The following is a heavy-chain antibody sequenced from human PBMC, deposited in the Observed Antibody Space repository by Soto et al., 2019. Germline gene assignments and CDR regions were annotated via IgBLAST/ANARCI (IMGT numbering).Heavy chain of an antibody. V-gene: IGHV1-69*08. J-gene: IGHJ6*02. CDR2: IIPILGIA. Sequence: QVQLVQSGAAVKKPGSSVKVSCKASGGTFSSYTISWVRQAPGQGLEWMGRIIPILGIANYAQKFQGRVTITADKSTSTAYMELSSLRSEDTAVYYCAREAAGSGSYYNLNDYYYYGMDVWGQGTTVTVSS. D-gene: IGHD3-10*01. CDR3: AREAAGSGSYYNLNDYYYYGMDV. CDR1: GGTFSSYT.